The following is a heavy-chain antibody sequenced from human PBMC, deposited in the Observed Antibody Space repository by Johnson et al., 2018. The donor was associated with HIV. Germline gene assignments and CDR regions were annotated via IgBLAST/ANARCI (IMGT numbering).Heavy chain of an antibody. Sequence: VQLVESGGGVVQPGRSLILSCAASGFAVSTNYMSWVRQAPGKGLECVSVIYSGSNTYHADSVKGRFTISRDNSKNTLYLQMNSLGADDTAVYYCARDSVGRAFDIWGQGTTVAVSS. D-gene: IGHD1-26*01. J-gene: IGHJ3*02. CDR1: GFAVSTNY. V-gene: IGHV3-66*01. CDR3: ARDSVGRAFDI. CDR2: IYSGSNT.